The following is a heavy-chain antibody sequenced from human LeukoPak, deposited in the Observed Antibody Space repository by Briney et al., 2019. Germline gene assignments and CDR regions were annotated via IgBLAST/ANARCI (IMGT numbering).Heavy chain of an antibody. Sequence: SGGSLRLSCAASGFTFSSYAMHWVRRAPGKGLEWVAVISYDGSNKYYADSVKGRFAISRDNSKNTLYLQMNSLRAEDTAVYYCARETYRLTTSWYFDLWGRGTLVTVSS. CDR2: ISYDGSNK. V-gene: IGHV3-30*09. CDR1: GFTFSSYA. CDR3: ARETYRLTTSWYFDL. J-gene: IGHJ2*01. D-gene: IGHD4-17*01.